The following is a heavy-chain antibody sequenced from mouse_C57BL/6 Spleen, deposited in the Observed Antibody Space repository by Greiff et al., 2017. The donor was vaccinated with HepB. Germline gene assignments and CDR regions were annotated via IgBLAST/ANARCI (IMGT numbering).Heavy chain of an antibody. J-gene: IGHJ1*03. V-gene: IGHV5-17*01. Sequence: EVQRVESGGGLVKPGGSLKLSCAASGFTFSDYGMHWVRQAPEKGLEWVAYISSGSSTIYYADTVKGRFTISRDNAKNTLFLQMTSLRSEDTAMYYCARPYYYGSSYVHWYFDVWGTGTTVTVSS. D-gene: IGHD1-1*01. CDR2: ISSGSSTI. CDR1: GFTFSDYG. CDR3: ARPYYYGSSYVHWYFDV.